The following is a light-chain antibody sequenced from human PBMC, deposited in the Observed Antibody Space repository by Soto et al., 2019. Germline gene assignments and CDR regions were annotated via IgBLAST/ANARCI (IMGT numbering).Light chain of an antibody. CDR1: QSVSTN. CDR2: RAS. V-gene: IGKV3-15*01. Sequence: EIVMTQSPATLSVSPGERATLSCRASQSVSTNLAWYQQKPGQAPRLLIYRASTRATDIPARFSGSRSGTEFTLTISSLQSEDFAEYHCQQYNNWPQTFGQGTKV. CDR3: QQYNNWPQT. J-gene: IGKJ1*01.